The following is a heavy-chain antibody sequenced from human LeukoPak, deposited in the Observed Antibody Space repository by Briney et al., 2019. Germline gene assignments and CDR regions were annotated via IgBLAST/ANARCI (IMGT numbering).Heavy chain of an antibody. D-gene: IGHD2-2*01. CDR1: GGTFSSYA. CDR2: IIPIFGTA. Sequence: GASVKVSCKASGGTFSSYAISWVRQAPGQGLEWMGGIIPIFGTANYAQKFQGRVTITTDVSTSTAYMELSSLRSEDTAVYYCASRGSVVPAASGAFDIWGQGTLVTVSS. J-gene: IGHJ3*02. CDR3: ASRGSVVPAASGAFDI. V-gene: IGHV1-69*05.